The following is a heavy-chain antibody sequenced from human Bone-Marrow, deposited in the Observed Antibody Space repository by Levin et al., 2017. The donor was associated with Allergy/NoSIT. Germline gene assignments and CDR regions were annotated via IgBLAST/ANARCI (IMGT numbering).Heavy chain of an antibody. CDR3: ARDWGRVVPAAKPPIYGMDV. CDR1: GFTFSDYY. J-gene: IGHJ6*02. Sequence: PGGSLRLSCAASGFTFSDYYMSWIRQAPGKGLEWVSYISSSGSTIYYADSVKGRFTISRDNAKNSLYLQMNSLRAEDTAVYYCARDWGRVVPAAKPPIYGMDVWGQGTTVTVSS. V-gene: IGHV3-11*01. CDR2: ISSSGSTI. D-gene: IGHD2-2*01.